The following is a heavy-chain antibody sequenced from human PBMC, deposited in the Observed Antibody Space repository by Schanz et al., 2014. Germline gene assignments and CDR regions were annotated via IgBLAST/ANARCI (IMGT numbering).Heavy chain of an antibody. CDR2: ISVYHGHT. D-gene: IGHD3-10*01. CDR1: GYTFNNHC. CDR3: MRDAGWAFGHYHGMDV. J-gene: IGHJ6*02. Sequence: QVQLVQSGGEVKKPGASATVSCKASGYTFNNHCIRWVRQAPGQGLEWMGWISVYHGHTNYAEKVHGGVTMTTDTSTSADYMELRRLISDDTVVYYGMRDAGWAFGHYHGMDVWGQGTSVTVSS. V-gene: IGHV1-18*01.